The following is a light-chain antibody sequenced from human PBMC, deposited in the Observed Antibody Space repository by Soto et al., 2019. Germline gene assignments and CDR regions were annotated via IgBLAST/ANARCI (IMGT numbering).Light chain of an antibody. CDR2: EVS. Sequence: QSVLTQPASVSGSPGQSITISCTGTGSDVGGYYYVSWYQQHPGNAPKLMIYEVSNRPSGVSNRFSGSKSGNTASLTISGLQAEDQGDYYCSSYTSSGTYVFGTGTKVTVL. V-gene: IGLV2-14*01. CDR1: GSDVGGYYY. J-gene: IGLJ1*01. CDR3: SSYTSSGTYV.